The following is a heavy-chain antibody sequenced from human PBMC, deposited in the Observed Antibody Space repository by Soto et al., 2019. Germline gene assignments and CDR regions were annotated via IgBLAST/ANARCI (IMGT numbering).Heavy chain of an antibody. CDR2: VYYTGST. V-gene: IGHV4-59*01. J-gene: IGHJ4*02. CDR3: ARSIAVPSSNIDH. D-gene: IGHD6-6*01. CDR1: GGSMSGYY. Sequence: SETLSLTSLVSGGSMSGYYWSWIRQAPGKGLEWIGYVYYTGSTNYNPSLQSRVTISVDTSNKQFSLSLRLVTAADTAVYFCARSIAVPSSNIDHWGQGIRVTV.